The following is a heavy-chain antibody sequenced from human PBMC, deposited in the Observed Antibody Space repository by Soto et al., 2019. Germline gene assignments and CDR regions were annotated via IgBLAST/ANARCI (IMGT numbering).Heavy chain of an antibody. CDR3: AREYCSSTSCLNWFDP. CDR1: GFTFSSYG. Sequence: PGGSLRLSCAASGFTFSSYGMHWVRQAPGKGLEWVAVISYDGRNKYYADSVKGRFTISRDNSKNTLYLQMNSLRAEDTAVYYCAREYCSSTSCLNWFDPWGQGTLVTVSS. J-gene: IGHJ5*02. V-gene: IGHV3-30*03. CDR2: ISYDGRNK. D-gene: IGHD2-2*01.